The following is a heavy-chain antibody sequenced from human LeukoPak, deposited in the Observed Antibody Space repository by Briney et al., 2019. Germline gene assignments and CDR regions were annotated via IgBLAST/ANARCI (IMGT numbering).Heavy chain of an antibody. D-gene: IGHD6-6*01. CDR2: IYYSGST. CDR1: GGSISSGGYY. Sequence: SETLSLTCTVSGGSISSGGYYWSWIRQHPGKGLEWIGYIYYSGSTYYNPSLKSRVTISVDTSENQFSLKLSSVTAADTAVYYCARVFRPINWFDPWGQGTLVTVSS. CDR3: ARVFRPINWFDP. J-gene: IGHJ5*02. V-gene: IGHV4-31*03.